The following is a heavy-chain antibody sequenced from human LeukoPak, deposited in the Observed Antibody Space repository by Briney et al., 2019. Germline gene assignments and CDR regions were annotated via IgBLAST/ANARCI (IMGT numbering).Heavy chain of an antibody. J-gene: IGHJ2*01. CDR3: ARGLWFGELPGWYFDL. CDR2: IYYSGST. Sequence: SETLSLTCTVSGGSISSYYWSWIRQPPGKGLQWIGYIYYSGSTNYNPSLKSRVTISVDTSKNQFSLKLSSVTAADTAVYYCARGLWFGELPGWYFDLWGRGTLVTVSS. V-gene: IGHV4-59*01. D-gene: IGHD3-10*01. CDR1: GGSISSYY.